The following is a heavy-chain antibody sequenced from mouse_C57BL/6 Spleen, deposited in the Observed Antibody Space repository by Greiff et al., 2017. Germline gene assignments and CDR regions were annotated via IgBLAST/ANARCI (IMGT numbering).Heavy chain of an antibody. D-gene: IGHD1-3*01. Sequence: VKLMESGAELVRPGTSVKVSCKASGYAFTNYLIEWVKQRPGQGLEWIGVINPGSGGTNYNEKFKGKATLTADKSSSTAYMQLSSLTSEDSAVYFCARGGALYYFDYWGQGTTLTVSS. V-gene: IGHV1-54*01. CDR1: GYAFTNYL. J-gene: IGHJ2*01. CDR3: ARGGALYYFDY. CDR2: INPGSGGT.